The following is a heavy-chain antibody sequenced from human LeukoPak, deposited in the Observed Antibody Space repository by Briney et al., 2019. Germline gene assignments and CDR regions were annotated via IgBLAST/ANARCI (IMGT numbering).Heavy chain of an antibody. CDR3: ARGRHSSSESYYGMDV. J-gene: IGHJ6*02. CDR2: MNPNSGNT. D-gene: IGHD6-6*01. Sequence: ASVKVSCKASGYTFTSYDINWVRQATGQGLEWMGWMNPNSGNTGYAQEFQGRVTMTRNTSISTAYMELSSLRSEDTAVYYCARGRHSSSESYYGMDVWGQGTTVTVSS. CDR1: GYTFTSYD. V-gene: IGHV1-8*01.